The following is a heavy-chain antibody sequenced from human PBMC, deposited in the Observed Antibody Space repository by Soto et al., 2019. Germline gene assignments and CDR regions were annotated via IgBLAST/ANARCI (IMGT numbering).Heavy chain of an antibody. CDR1: GGSISSSSYY. Sequence: SETLSLTCTVSGGSISSSSYYWGWIRQPPGKGLEWIGSIYYSGSTYYNPSLKSRVTISVDTSKNQFSLKLSSVTAADTAVYYCARLGQRYYDFWSGYYYVQGWGQGTLVTVSS. CDR3: ARLGQRYYDFWSGYYYVQG. V-gene: IGHV4-39*01. J-gene: IGHJ4*02. CDR2: IYYSGST. D-gene: IGHD3-3*01.